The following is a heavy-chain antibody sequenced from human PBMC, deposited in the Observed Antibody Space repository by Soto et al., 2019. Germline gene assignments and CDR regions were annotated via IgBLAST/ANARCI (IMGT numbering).Heavy chain of an antibody. J-gene: IGHJ3*02. D-gene: IGHD2-15*01. CDR2: IYYSGST. CDR1: GGSISSGGYY. CDR3: ARDQYGDGGNPMGSNACVI. Sequence: QVQLQESGPGLVKPSQTLSLTCTVSGGSISSGGYYWSWIRQHPGKGLEWIGYIYYSGSTYYNPSLESGVTITVDTAKNHCTMKLRSWTAAEKAVYYCARDQYGDGGNPMGSNACVIWGQGTMVTVSS. V-gene: IGHV4-31*03.